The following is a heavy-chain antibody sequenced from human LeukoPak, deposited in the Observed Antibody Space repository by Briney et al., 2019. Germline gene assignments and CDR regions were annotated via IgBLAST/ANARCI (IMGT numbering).Heavy chain of an antibody. CDR1: GYSISSGYY. Sequence: SETLSLTCAVSGYSISSGYYWGWIRQPPGKGLEWIGSIYHSGSTYYNPSLKSRVTISVDTSKNQFSLKLSSVTAADTAVYYCARQSVAAAGDFDYSGQGTLVTVSS. V-gene: IGHV4-38-2*01. CDR2: IYHSGST. J-gene: IGHJ4*02. D-gene: IGHD6-13*01. CDR3: ARQSVAAAGDFDY.